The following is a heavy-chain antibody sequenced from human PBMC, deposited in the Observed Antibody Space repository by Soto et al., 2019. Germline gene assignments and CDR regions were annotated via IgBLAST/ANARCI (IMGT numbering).Heavy chain of an antibody. CDR2: IWYDGSNK. CDR3: ARDDGGYSSSWGY. CDR1: GFTFSSYG. Sequence: QVQLVESGGGVVQPGRSLRLSCAASGFTFSSYGMDWVRQAPGKGLEWVAVIWYDGSNKYYADSVKGRFTISRDNSKNTLYRQMNSLRAEDTAVYYCARDDGGYSSSWGYWGQGTLVTVSS. J-gene: IGHJ4*02. D-gene: IGHD6-13*01. V-gene: IGHV3-33*01.